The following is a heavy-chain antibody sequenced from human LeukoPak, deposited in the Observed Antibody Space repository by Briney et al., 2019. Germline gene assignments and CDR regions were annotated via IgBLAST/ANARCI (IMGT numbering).Heavy chain of an antibody. V-gene: IGHV3-21*01. CDR2: ISSSSSYI. D-gene: IGHD3-16*02. CDR1: GFTFSSYS. Sequence: GGSLRLSCAASGFTFSSYSMNWVRQAPGKGLEWVSSISSSSSYIYYADSVKGRFTISRDNAKNSLYLQMNSLRAEDTAVYYCARNFYDYVWGSYRYICYFDYWGQGTLVTVSS. J-gene: IGHJ4*02. CDR3: ARNFYDYVWGSYRYICYFDY.